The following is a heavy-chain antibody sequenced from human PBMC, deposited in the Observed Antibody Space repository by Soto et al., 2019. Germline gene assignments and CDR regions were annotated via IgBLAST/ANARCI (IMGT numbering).Heavy chain of an antibody. J-gene: IGHJ4*02. Sequence: EVQLVETGGGLIQPGGSLRLSCAASGITVRSNYMSWVRQAPGKGLEWVAIIYNGGSTSYADSVKGRFTIFRDNSKNTVDLQMNSLRAEDTAVYYCARERLYGPASAWGQGTLVTVSP. CDR3: ARERLYGPASA. CDR2: IYNGGST. CDR1: GITVRSNY. V-gene: IGHV3-53*02. D-gene: IGHD3-10*01.